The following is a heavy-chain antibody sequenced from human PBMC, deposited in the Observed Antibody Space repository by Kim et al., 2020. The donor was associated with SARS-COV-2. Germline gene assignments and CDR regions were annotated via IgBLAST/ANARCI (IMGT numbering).Heavy chain of an antibody. CDR2: GST. CDR3: AKDSSPLSR. J-gene: IGHJ4*02. Sequence: GSTYYADSVKGRFTISRDNSKNTLYLQMNSLRAEDTAVYYCAKDSSPLSRWGQGTLVTVSS. V-gene: IGHV3-23*01. D-gene: IGHD2-2*01.